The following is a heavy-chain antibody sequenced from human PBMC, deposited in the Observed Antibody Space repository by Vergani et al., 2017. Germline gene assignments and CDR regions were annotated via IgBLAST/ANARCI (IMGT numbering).Heavy chain of an antibody. CDR2: ISDGGETK. V-gene: IGHV3-48*03. CDR1: EFTFSNYA. CDR3: GRKQSPASLMDKPIDI. D-gene: IGHD1/OR15-1a*01. J-gene: IGHJ5*02. Sequence: EVQLLESGGGLVQPGGSLRLTCAASEFTFSNYAMNWVRQAPGKGLEWLAHISDGGETKMYAESLKGRFTVSRDNTKNLLILQMKTLKVDDTATYYCGRKQSPASLMDKPIDIWGQGTLVTVSS.